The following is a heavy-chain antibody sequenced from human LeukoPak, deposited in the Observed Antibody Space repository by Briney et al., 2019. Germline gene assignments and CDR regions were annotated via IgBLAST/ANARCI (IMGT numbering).Heavy chain of an antibody. D-gene: IGHD3-10*01. CDR2: TYYRSKWFN. CDR3: ARGFGYGFDI. J-gene: IGHJ3*02. V-gene: IGHV6-1*01. Sequence: SQTLSLTCAISGDSVSSNSAAWNWIRQSPSRGLEWLGRTYYRSKWFNGYAVSVKSRITVNPDTSKNQFSLQLSSVTPEDTAVYFCARGFGYGFDIWDQGTMVTVSS. CDR1: GDSVSSNSAA.